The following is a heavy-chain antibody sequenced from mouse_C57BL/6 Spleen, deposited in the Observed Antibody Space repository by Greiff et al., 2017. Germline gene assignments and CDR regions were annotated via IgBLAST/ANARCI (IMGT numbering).Heavy chain of an antibody. V-gene: IGHV1-81*01. CDR3: ARLELGRWYFDV. CDR1: GYTFPSSG. CDR2: IYPRSGNT. D-gene: IGHD4-1*01. Sequence: QVQLQQSGAELARPGASVKLSCKASGYTFPSSGISGVKQRTGQGLEWIGEIYPRSGNTYYNEKFKGKATLTADKSSSTAYMELRSLTSEDSAVYFCARLELGRWYFDVWGTGTTVTVSS. J-gene: IGHJ1*03.